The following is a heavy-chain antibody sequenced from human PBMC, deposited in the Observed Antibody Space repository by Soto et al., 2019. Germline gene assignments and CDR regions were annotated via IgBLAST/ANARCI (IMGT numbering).Heavy chain of an antibody. D-gene: IGHD3-3*01. J-gene: IGHJ6*03. Sequence: PGESLKISCKGSGYSFTSYWIGWVRQMPGKGLEWMGIIYPGDSDTRYSPSFQGQVTISADKSISPAYLQWSSLKASDTAMYYCARLGTIFGVVIPPYYYYMDVWGKGTTVTVSS. CDR3: ARLGTIFGVVIPPYYYYMDV. V-gene: IGHV5-51*01. CDR1: GYSFTSYW. CDR2: IYPGDSDT.